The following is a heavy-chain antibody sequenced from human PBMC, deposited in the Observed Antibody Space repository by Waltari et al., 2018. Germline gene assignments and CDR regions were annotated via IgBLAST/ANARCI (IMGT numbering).Heavy chain of an antibody. CDR2: ISHDGSTT. D-gene: IGHD2-21*02. J-gene: IGHJ4*02. CDR3: TRDRDWVLFDY. V-gene: IGHV3-74*01. Sequence: EVLLVESGGGLGQPGGSLRLSCAGSGFSFSTYVMHWVRQAPGKGLVWVSRISHDGSTTTYGDSVKGRFTVSRDNAKNTLYLQMNSLRAEDTAVYYCTRDRDWVLFDYWGQGTLVTVSS. CDR1: GFSFSTYV.